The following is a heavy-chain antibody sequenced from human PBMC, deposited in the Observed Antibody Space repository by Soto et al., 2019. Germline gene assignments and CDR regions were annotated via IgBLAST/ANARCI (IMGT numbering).Heavy chain of an antibody. CDR1: GYSFTSYW. CDR3: ARHPPYSSSSMDYYYYYMDV. Sequence: PGESLKISCKGSGYSFTSYWIGWVRQMPGKGLEWMGIIYPGDSDTRYSPSFQGQVTISADKSISTAYLQWSSLKASDTAIYYCARHPPYSSSSMDYYYYYMDVWGKGTTVTVSS. CDR2: IYPGDSDT. V-gene: IGHV5-51*01. D-gene: IGHD6-6*01. J-gene: IGHJ6*03.